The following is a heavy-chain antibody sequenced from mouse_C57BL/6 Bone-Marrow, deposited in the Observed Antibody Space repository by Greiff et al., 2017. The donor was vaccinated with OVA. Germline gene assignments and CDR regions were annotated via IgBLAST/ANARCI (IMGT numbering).Heavy chain of an antibody. V-gene: IGHV3-1*01. CDR3: ARGSTMAPFAY. Sequence: EVKLQESGPGMVKPSQSLSLTCTVTGYSITSGYDWHWIRHFPGNKLEWMGYISYSGSTNYNPSLKSRISITHDTSKNHFFLKLNSVTTEDTATYYCARGSTMAPFAYWGQGTLVTVSA. J-gene: IGHJ3*01. CDR1: GYSITSGYD. D-gene: IGHD2-1*01. CDR2: ISYSGST.